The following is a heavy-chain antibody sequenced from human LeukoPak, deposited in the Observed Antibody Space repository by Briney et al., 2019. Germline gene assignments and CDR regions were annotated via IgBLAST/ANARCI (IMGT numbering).Heavy chain of an antibody. Sequence: GGSLRLSCAASGFIFPNALMPWVRHAPGKGLEWGGLRKYKNSGRATKYIAPVKGRLTISRDDSRNKLYLEMDRLKTDNTAIYYCVTDGGLLPYYFTYWGKGTLVAASS. V-gene: IGHV3-15*01. J-gene: IGHJ1*01. CDR2: RKYKNSGRAT. D-gene: IGHD3-10*01. CDR1: GFIFPNAL. CDR3: VTDGGLLPYYFTY.